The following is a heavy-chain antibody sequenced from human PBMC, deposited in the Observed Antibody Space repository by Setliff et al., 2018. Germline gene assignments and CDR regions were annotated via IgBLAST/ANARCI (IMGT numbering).Heavy chain of an antibody. CDR2: INHSGST. J-gene: IGHJ4*02. V-gene: IGHV4-34*01. CDR1: GESFSGHY. Sequence: SETLSLTCAVYGESFSGHYWSWIRQPPGKGLEWIGEINHSGSTNYNPSLKSRITISVDTSKNQFSLKLSSVAAADTAVYYCARGFDVCGGGACYTDGPYYFDYWGLGTLVTVSS. D-gene: IGHD2-21*02. CDR3: ARGFDVCGGGACYTDGPYYFDY.